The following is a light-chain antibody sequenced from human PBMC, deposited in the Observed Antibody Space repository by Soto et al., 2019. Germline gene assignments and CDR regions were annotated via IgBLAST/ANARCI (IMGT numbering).Light chain of an antibody. CDR1: TGGLTSGYY. J-gene: IGLJ2*01. Sequence: QAVVTQEPSLTVSPGGTVTLTCASSTGGLTSGYYPNWFQQKPGQAPRALVYSTSNNPSLPTDRFSGSRLGGKAALTLAGVQPEDEAEYYCLLYYGGAQEVFGGGTKLTVL. CDR3: LLYYGGAQEV. CDR2: STS. V-gene: IGLV7-43*01.